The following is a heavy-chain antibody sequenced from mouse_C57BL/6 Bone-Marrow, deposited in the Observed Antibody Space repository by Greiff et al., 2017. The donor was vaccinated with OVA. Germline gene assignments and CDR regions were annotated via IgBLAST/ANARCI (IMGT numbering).Heavy chain of an antibody. CDR2: IDPSDSYT. D-gene: IGHD1-1*01. CDR1: GYTFTSYW. CDR3: ARGSYYGSKGGYYFDY. V-gene: IGHV1-59*01. Sequence: QVQLQQYGAELVRPGTSVKLSCKASGYTFTSYWMHWVKQRPGQGLEWIGVIDPSDSYTNYNQKFKGKATLTVDTSSSTAYMQLSSLTSEDSAVYYCARGSYYGSKGGYYFDYWGQGTTLTVSS. J-gene: IGHJ2*01.